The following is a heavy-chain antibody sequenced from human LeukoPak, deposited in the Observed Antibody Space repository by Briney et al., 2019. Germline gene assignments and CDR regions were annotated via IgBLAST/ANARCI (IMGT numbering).Heavy chain of an antibody. Sequence: GASVKVSCKASGYTFTGYYMHWVRQAPGQGLEWMGRINSNSGGTNYAQKFQGRVTMTRDTSISTAYMELSRLRSDDTAVYYCARCDFWSDTYNWFDPWGQGTLVTVSS. D-gene: IGHD3-3*01. CDR1: GYTFTGYY. CDR3: ARCDFWSDTYNWFDP. CDR2: INSNSGGT. J-gene: IGHJ5*02. V-gene: IGHV1-2*06.